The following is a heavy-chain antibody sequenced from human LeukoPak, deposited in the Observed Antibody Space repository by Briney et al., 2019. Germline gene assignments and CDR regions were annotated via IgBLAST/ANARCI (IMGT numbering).Heavy chain of an antibody. J-gene: IGHJ4*02. Sequence: SSETLSLTCTVSGGSISSSSYYWGWIRQPPGKGLEWIGSIYYSGSTYYNPSLKSRVTISVDTSKNQFSLKLSSVTAAETAVYYCARHLSSGSSWYNDYWGQGTLVTVSS. CDR1: GGSISSSSYY. CDR2: IYYSGST. CDR3: ARHLSSGSSWYNDY. V-gene: IGHV4-39*01. D-gene: IGHD6-13*01.